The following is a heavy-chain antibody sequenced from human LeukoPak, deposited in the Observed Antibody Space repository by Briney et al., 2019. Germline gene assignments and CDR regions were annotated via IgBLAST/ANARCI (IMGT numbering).Heavy chain of an antibody. J-gene: IGHJ6*03. V-gene: IGHV3-15*01. CDR1: GFTFSNAW. D-gene: IGHD2-2*01. Sequence: GGSLRLSCAASGFTFSNAWVSWVRQAPGKGLEWVGRIKSKTDGGTTDYAAPVKGRFTISRDDSKSTLYLQMNSLKTEDTAVYCCTTLAPYCSSTSCYYYYYYMDVWGKGTTVTVSS. CDR2: IKSKTDGGTT. CDR3: TTLAPYCSSTSCYYYYYYMDV.